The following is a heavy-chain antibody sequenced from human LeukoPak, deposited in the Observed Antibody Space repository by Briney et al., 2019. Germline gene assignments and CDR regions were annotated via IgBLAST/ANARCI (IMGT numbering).Heavy chain of an antibody. CDR3: AKCARVDWLPIDY. Sequence: PGGCLRLSCTAPGFTFSNYAMSWVRQAPGKGLEWVSAISGSGGSTYYADSVKGRFTISRDNSRHTLYLQMNSLRAEDTAVYYCAKCARVDWLPIDYWGQGTLVTVPS. J-gene: IGHJ4*02. V-gene: IGHV3-23*01. D-gene: IGHD3-9*01. CDR2: ISGSGGST. CDR1: GFTFSNYA.